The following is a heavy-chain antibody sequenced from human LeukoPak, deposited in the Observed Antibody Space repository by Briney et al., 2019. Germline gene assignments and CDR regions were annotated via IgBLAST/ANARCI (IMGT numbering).Heavy chain of an antibody. Sequence: ASVKVSCKASGYTFTSYDINWVRQATGQGLEWMGWMNPNSGNTGYAQKFQGRVTITRNTSISTAYMELSSLRSEDTAVYYCARGVVPAANDVFSDAFDIWGQGTMVTVSS. CDR1: GYTFTSYD. D-gene: IGHD2-2*01. CDR2: MNPNSGNT. V-gene: IGHV1-8*03. CDR3: ARGVVPAANDVFSDAFDI. J-gene: IGHJ3*02.